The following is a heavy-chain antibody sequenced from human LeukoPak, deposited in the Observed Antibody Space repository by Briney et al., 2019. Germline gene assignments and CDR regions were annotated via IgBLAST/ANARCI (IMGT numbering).Heavy chain of an antibody. CDR2: ISSSSSTI. Sequence: GGSLRLSCAASGFTFSSYSMNWVRQAPGKGLEWVSYISSSSSTIYYADPVKGRFTISRDNAKNSLYLQMNSLRAEDTAVYYCARGAALSAYDTPNNGRRSDYWGQGTLVTVSS. J-gene: IGHJ4*02. D-gene: IGHD3-22*01. CDR1: GFTFSSYS. V-gene: IGHV3-48*01. CDR3: ARGAALSAYDTPNNGRRSDY.